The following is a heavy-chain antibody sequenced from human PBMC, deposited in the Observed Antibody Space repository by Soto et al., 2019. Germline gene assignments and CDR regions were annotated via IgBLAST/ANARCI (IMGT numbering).Heavy chain of an antibody. D-gene: IGHD2-15*01. CDR3: AMSRILNV. CDR1: GGSISSYY. Sequence: SETLSLTCTVSGGSISSYYCSWIRQPPGKGLEWIGYIHYSGSTNYNPSLKSRVTMSVDTSKNQFSLKLTSVTAADTAVYYCAMSRILNVSGKGTTVTVSS. V-gene: IGHV4-59*08. J-gene: IGHJ6*04. CDR2: IHYSGST.